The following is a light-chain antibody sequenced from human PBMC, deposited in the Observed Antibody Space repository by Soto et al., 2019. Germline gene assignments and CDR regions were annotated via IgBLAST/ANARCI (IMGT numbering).Light chain of an antibody. J-gene: IGKJ5*01. Sequence: EIVLTQSPGTLSLSPGERATFSCRAIQIVSSSYLAWYQQKPGQAPSLLIYGASTRATGVPDRFSGTGSGTEFTLTISSLKSEDYAVYYCQQYKSWPPITFGQGTRLEIK. CDR2: GAS. CDR3: QQYKSWPPIT. CDR1: QIVSSSY. V-gene: IGKV3-20*01.